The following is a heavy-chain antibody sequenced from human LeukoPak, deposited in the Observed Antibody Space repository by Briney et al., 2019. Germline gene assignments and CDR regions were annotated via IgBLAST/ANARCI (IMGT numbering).Heavy chain of an antibody. CDR1: GYTFTGYY. CDR2: INPNSGGT. D-gene: IGHD2-2*01. J-gene: IGHJ4*02. CDR3: ARGPYCSSTSCYDSLFDY. Sequence: ASVKVSCKASGYTFTGYYMHWVRQAPGQGLEWMGWINPNSGGTNYAQKFQGRVTMTRDTSISTAYMELSRLRSDDTAVYYCARGPYCSSTSCYDSLFDYWGQGTLVTVSS. V-gene: IGHV1-2*02.